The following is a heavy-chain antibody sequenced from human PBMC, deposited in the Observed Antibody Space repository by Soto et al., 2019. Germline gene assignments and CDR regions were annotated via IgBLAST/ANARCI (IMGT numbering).Heavy chain of an antibody. V-gene: IGHV2-5*01. D-gene: IGHD3-10*01. CDR2: IYSNDEK. CDR3: AHKNVYSHGSYFFDY. Sequence: QITLKESGPTLVKPTQTLTLTCTFSGFSLSTTTVGVVWIRQPPGKALEWLALIYSNDEKRYSPSLKSRLTITKDASKNQVVLTMTDMDPVDTATYFWAHKNVYSHGSYFFDYWGQGTLVTVSS. CDR1: GFSLSTTTVG. J-gene: IGHJ4*02.